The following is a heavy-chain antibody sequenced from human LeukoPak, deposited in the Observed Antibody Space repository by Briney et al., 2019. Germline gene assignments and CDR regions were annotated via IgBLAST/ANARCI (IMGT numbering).Heavy chain of an antibody. CDR1: GYSFTSYW. D-gene: IGHD3-22*01. V-gene: IGHV5-51*01. CDR3: ARRGVDSSGYRDAFDI. Sequence: GESLKISCKGSGYSFTSYWIGWVRQMPGKGLEWMGIIYPGDSDTRYSPSFQGQVTISADKSISTAYLQWSSLKASDTAMYYCARRGVDSSGYRDAFDIWGQGTMVTVSS. J-gene: IGHJ3*02. CDR2: IYPGDSDT.